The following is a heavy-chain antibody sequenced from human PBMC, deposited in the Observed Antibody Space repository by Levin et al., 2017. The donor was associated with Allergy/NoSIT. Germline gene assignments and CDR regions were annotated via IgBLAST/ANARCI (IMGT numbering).Heavy chain of an antibody. D-gene: IGHD3-10*01. CDR2: IVVGSGNT. J-gene: IGHJ4*02. CDR3: AADRDWGYIRAGSNY. Sequence: KISCKASGFTFISSAVQWVRQARGQRLEWIGWIVVGSGNTNYAQKFQERVTITRDMSTSTAYMELSSLRSEDTAVYYCAADRDWGYIRAGSNYWGQGTLVTVSS. CDR1: GFTFISSA. V-gene: IGHV1-58*01.